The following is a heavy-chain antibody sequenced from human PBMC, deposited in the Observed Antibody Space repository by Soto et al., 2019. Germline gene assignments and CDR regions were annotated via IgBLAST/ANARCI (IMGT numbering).Heavy chain of an antibody. CDR3: ARLGQEMATTLGMDV. D-gene: IGHD5-12*01. V-gene: IGHV1-2*04. Sequence: GASVKVSCKASGYTFTGYYMHWVRQAPGQGLEWMGWINPNSGGTNYAQKFQGWVTMTRDTSISTAYMELSRLRSDDTAVYYSARLGQEMATTLGMDVWGQGTTVPVSS. CDR1: GYTFTGYY. CDR2: INPNSGGT. J-gene: IGHJ6*02.